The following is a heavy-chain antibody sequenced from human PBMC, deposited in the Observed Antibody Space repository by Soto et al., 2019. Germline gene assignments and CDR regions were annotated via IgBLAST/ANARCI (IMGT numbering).Heavy chain of an antibody. CDR2: ISYDGSNK. V-gene: IGHV3-30-3*01. CDR3: SREYSLAVLAPGY. Sequence: SLRLSCAASGFTFSSYAMHWVRQAPGKGLEWVAVISYDGSNKYYADSVKGRFTVSRDNSKNTLYLQMSSLRAEDTAVYYCSREYSLAVLAPGYWGQGTLVTVSS. J-gene: IGHJ4*02. CDR1: GFTFSSYA. D-gene: IGHD2-8*02.